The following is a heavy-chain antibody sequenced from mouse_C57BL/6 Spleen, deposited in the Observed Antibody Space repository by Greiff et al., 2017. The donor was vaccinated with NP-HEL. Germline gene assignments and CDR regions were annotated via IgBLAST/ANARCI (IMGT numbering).Heavy chain of an antibody. CDR3: ARHEEGGDYYGSSLAWFAY. Sequence: QVQLKESGAELVKPGASVKLSCKASGYTFTEYTIHWVKQRSGQGLEWIGWFYPGSGSIKYNEKFKDKATLTADKSSSTVYMELSRLTSEDSAVYFCARHEEGGDYYGSSLAWFAYWGQGTLVTVSA. D-gene: IGHD1-1*01. CDR1: GYTFTEYT. J-gene: IGHJ3*01. V-gene: IGHV1-62-2*01. CDR2: FYPGSGSI.